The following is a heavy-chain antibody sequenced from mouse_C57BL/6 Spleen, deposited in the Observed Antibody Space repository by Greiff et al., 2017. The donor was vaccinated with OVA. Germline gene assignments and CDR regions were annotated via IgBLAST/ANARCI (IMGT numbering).Heavy chain of an antibody. Sequence: QVQLKESGAELVKPGASVKISCKASGYAFSSYWMNWVKQRPGKGLEWIGQIYPGDGDTNYNGKFKGKATLTADKSSSTAYMPLSSLTSEDSAVYFCARPVVAGDYYAMDYWGQGTSVTVSS. J-gene: IGHJ4*01. CDR1: GYAFSSYW. CDR3: ARPVVAGDYYAMDY. V-gene: IGHV1-80*01. CDR2: IYPGDGDT. D-gene: IGHD1-1*01.